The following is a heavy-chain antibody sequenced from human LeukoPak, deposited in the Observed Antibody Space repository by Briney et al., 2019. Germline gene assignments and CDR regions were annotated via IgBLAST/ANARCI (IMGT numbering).Heavy chain of an antibody. CDR3: ARGVEQWLVPYYYYMDV. D-gene: IGHD6-19*01. V-gene: IGHV6-1*01. CDR1: GDRVSSNSAA. CDR2: AYYRSKWYN. Sequence: SQTLSLTRAISGDRVSSNSAAWNWIRQSPSRGLESLGWAYYRSKWYNDYAVSVKSRITINPDTSKNQFSLQLNSVTPEDTAVYYCARGVEQWLVPYYYYMDVWGKGTTVTVSS. J-gene: IGHJ6*03.